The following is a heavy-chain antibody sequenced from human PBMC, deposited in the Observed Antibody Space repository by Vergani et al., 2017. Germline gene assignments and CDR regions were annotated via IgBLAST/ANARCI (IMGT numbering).Heavy chain of an antibody. D-gene: IGHD5-24*01. CDR2: INTNTGNP. CDR1: GGTFSSYA. Sequence: QVQLVQSGAEVKKPGSSVKVSCKASGGTFSSYAISWVRQAPGQGLEWMGWINTNTGNPTYAQGFTGHFVFSLDTSVSTTYLQISSLKTEDTAVYYCARDGRRDGYNFDYWGQGTLVTVSS. V-gene: IGHV7-4-1*02. CDR3: ARDGRRDGYNFDY. J-gene: IGHJ4*02.